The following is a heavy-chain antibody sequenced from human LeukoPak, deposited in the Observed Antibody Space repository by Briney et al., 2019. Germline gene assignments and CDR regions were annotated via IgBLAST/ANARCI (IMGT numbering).Heavy chain of an antibody. CDR3: AKDDSSGYYYFFGAFDI. CDR2: ISGSGGST. CDR1: GFTFSYYG. Sequence: GGSLRLSCAASGFTFSYYGMNWVRQAPGKGLEWVSGISGSGGSTYYADSVKGRFTISRDNSKNTLYLQMNSLRAEDTAVYYCAKDDSSGYYYFFGAFDIWGQGTMVTVSS. D-gene: IGHD3-22*01. V-gene: IGHV3-23*01. J-gene: IGHJ3*02.